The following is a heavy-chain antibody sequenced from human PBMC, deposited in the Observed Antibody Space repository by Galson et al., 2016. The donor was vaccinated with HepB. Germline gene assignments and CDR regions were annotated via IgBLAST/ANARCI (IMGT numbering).Heavy chain of an antibody. CDR2: IYYSGTT. CDR3: ARDVSYDFWSGYYSRFDT. V-gene: IGHV4-59*12. J-gene: IGHJ5*02. Sequence: LSLTCTVSGGSISSYYWSWIRQPPGKGLEWIGYIYYSGTTHYNPSLKNRVSISVDTSKDQFSLKLRSVTAADTAVYYCARDVSYDFWSGYYSRFDTWGQGTLVTVSS. CDR1: GGSISSYY. D-gene: IGHD3-3*01.